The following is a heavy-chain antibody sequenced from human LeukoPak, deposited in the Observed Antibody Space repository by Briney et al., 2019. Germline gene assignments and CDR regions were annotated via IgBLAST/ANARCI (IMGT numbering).Heavy chain of an antibody. CDR2: ISGSGGST. D-gene: IGHD3-22*01. V-gene: IGHV3-23*01. Sequence: GGSLRLSCAASGFTFSSYAMSRVRQAPGKGLEWVSAISGSGGSTYYADSVKGRFTISRDNSKNTLYLQMNSLRAEDTAVYYCAKDGGYYDSSGYEYYFDYWGQGTLVTVSS. CDR3: AKDGGYYDSSGYEYYFDY. CDR1: GFTFSSYA. J-gene: IGHJ4*02.